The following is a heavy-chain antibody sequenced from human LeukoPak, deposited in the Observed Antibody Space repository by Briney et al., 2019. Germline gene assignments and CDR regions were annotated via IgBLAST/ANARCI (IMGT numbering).Heavy chain of an antibody. V-gene: IGHV3-7*03. CDR1: GFTFSSYW. J-gene: IGHJ6*04. D-gene: IGHD2-15*01. Sequence: GGSLRLSCAASGFTFSSYWMSVVRQAPGKGLERVSNIKQEGSEKYYVDSVKGRFTISRDNAKNSLYLQMNSLRAEDTAVYCCARDRVVVVVAATYYGMDVWGKGSTVTVSS. CDR3: ARDRVVVVVAATYYGMDV. CDR2: IKQEGSEK.